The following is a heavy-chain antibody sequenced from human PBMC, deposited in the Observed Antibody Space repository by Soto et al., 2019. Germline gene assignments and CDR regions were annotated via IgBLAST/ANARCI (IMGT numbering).Heavy chain of an antibody. CDR1: GYTFAGYY. V-gene: IGHV1-2*02. Sequence: ASVKVSCKASGYTFAGYYMHWVRQAPGQGLEWMGWINPISGGTNYAQKFQGRVTMTRDTSISTAYMKLSRLRSDDTAVYYCARGRYSNPIPYRVGYWGQGTLVTVSS. J-gene: IGHJ4*02. D-gene: IGHD4-4*01. CDR3: ARGRYSNPIPYRVGY. CDR2: INPISGGT.